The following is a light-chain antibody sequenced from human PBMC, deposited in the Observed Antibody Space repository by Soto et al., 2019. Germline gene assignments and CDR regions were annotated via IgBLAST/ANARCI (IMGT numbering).Light chain of an antibody. V-gene: IGKV3-20*01. CDR2: GVS. Sequence: EIVLTQSPGTLSLSPGEIATLSCIASQRLASNYLAWYQQRPGQAPRLLLYGVSSRATGIPDRFSGSGSGTDFTLAICRVEPEDFAVYFCQLYADSPIPSGQGTRLEI. CDR3: QLYADSPIP. J-gene: IGKJ5*01. CDR1: QRLASNY.